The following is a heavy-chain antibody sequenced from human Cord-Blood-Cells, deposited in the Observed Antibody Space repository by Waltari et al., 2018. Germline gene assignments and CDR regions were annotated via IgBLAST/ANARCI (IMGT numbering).Heavy chain of an antibody. CDR3: ARAYNWNYDAFDI. CDR2: IIPILGIA. CDR1: GGPFSSYA. D-gene: IGHD1-7*01. V-gene: IGHV1-69*09. J-gene: IGHJ3*02. Sequence: QVQLVQSGAEVKKPGSSVKVSCKASGGPFSSYAISWVRQAPGQGLEWMGRIIPILGIANYAQKFQGRVTITADKSTSTAYMELSSLRSEDTAVYYCARAYNWNYDAFDIWGQGTMVTVSS.